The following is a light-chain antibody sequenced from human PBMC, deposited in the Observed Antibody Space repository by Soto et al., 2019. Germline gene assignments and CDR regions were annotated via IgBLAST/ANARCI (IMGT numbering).Light chain of an antibody. CDR3: QQAKSFPVS. CDR2: AAS. V-gene: IGKV1D-12*01. Sequence: DIQITHSPSSLSASVVYRVTITSRARQDIGSWFAWYQQKPGKVPKLLIYAASILQSGVPSRFSGSGSGTDFTLTISNLQPEDFATYYCQQAKSFPVSFGQGTRLEIK. J-gene: IGKJ5*01. CDR1: QDIGSW.